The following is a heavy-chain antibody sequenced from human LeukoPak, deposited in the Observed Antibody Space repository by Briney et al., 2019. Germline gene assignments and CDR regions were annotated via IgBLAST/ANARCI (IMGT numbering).Heavy chain of an antibody. Sequence: ASVKVSCKASGYTFTSYGISGVRQAPGQGLEWMGWISAYNGNTNYAQTLQGRVTMTTDTSTSTAYMELRSLRSDDTAVYYCARAPWDYDSSGHIPEYLGTNDYWGQGTLVTVSS. J-gene: IGHJ4*02. V-gene: IGHV1-18*01. CDR1: GYTFTSYG. D-gene: IGHD3-22*01. CDR3: ARAPWDYDSSGHIPEYLGTNDY. CDR2: ISAYNGNT.